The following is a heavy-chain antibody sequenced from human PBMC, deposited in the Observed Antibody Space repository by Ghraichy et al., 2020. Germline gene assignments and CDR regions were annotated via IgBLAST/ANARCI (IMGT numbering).Heavy chain of an antibody. D-gene: IGHD2/OR15-2a*01. Sequence: GGSLRLSCAASGFSFSSYAMSWVRQAPGKGLEWVSSMTGGGGNTYYADSVKGRFAISRTNSKNTLYLQINSLRAEETAVYYCAKVRGTTYYYYYGMDVWGQGTAVTVSS. CDR2: MTGGGGNT. V-gene: IGHV3-23*01. J-gene: IGHJ6*02. CDR1: GFSFSSYA. CDR3: AKVRGTTYYYYYGMDV.